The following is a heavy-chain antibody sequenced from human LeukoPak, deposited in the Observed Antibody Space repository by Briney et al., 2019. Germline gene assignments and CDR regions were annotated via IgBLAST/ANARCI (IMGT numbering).Heavy chain of an antibody. V-gene: IGHV3-48*04. CDR3: ARVVLRNSVVTALFDY. J-gene: IGHJ4*02. CDR1: GLTFSSDA. D-gene: IGHD2-21*02. CDR2: IGSVSSPI. Sequence: GGSLRLSCAASGLTFSSDAMTWVRQAPGKGLEWIAYIGSVSSPIFYANSVKGRFTISRDNAKNSLYLQINSLRAEDTAVYYCARVVLRNSVVTALFDYWDQGTQVAVSS.